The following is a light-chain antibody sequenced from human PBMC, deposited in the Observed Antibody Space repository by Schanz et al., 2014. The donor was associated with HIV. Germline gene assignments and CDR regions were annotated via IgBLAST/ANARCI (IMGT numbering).Light chain of an antibody. CDR1: QSISSW. CDR3: QQYNSHSYT. CDR2: KAS. Sequence: DIQMTQSPSTLSASVGDRVTLTCRASQSISSWLAWYQQKPGKAPKLLIYKASNLHTGVPSRFSGSGSGTEFSLTITGLLPDDFATYFCQQYNSHSYTFGQGTKLEIK. J-gene: IGKJ2*01. V-gene: IGKV1-5*03.